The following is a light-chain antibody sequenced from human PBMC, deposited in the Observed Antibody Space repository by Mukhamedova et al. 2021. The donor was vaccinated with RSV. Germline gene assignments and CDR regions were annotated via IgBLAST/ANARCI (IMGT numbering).Light chain of an antibody. J-gene: IGKJ4*01. CDR2: EAS. Sequence: GDRVTITCQSNQDIGDYLNWYQHKPGRAPNLLIYEASTLETGVPSRFIGSGSGTDFTLTITSLQPEDFATYYCQRSDILTFGGGT. CDR3: QRSDILT. CDR1: QDIGDY. V-gene: IGKV1-33*01.